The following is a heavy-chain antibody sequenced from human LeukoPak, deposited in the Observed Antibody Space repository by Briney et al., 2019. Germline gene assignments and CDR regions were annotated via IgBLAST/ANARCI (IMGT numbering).Heavy chain of an antibody. CDR2: IISIFGTA. V-gene: IGHV1-69*13. D-gene: IGHD2-2*01. CDR3: AIGSVRGPIVVVPAAIPNWFDP. CDR1: GYTFTSYG. Sequence: GASVKVSCKASGYTFTSYGISWVRQAPGQGLEWMGGIISIFGTANYAQKFQGRVTITADESTSTAYMELSGLRSEDTAVYYCAIGSVRGPIVVVPAAIPNWFDPWGQGTLVTVSS. J-gene: IGHJ5*02.